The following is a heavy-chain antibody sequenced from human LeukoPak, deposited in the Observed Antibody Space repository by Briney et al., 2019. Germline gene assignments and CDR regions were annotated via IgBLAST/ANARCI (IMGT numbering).Heavy chain of an antibody. J-gene: IGHJ6*02. CDR1: GGSISSYY. CDR3: ARDHYGVPYYYYYGMDV. Sequence: SETLSLTCTVSGGSISSYYWSWIRQPPGKGLEWIGYIYYSGSTNYNPSLKSRVTISVDTSKNQFSLKLSSVTAADTAVYYCARDHYGVPYYYYYGMDVWGQGTTVTVSS. V-gene: IGHV4-59*01. CDR2: IYYSGST. D-gene: IGHD4-17*01.